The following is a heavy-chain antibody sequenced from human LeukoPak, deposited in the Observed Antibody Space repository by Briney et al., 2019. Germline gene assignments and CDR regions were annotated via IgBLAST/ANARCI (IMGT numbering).Heavy chain of an antibody. CDR1: GFTFSSYG. Sequence: PGGSLRLSCAASGFTFSSYGMHWVRQAPGKGLEWVAFIRYDGSNKYYADSVKGRFTISRDNSKNTLYLQMNSLRAEDTAVYFCARYSEVYYYVDVWGTGTTVTVSS. J-gene: IGHJ6*03. V-gene: IGHV3-30*02. CDR3: ARYSEVYYYVDV. CDR2: IRYDGSNK. D-gene: IGHD3-9*01.